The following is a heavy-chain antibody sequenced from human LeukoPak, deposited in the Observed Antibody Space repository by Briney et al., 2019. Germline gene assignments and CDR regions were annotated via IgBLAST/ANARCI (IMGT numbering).Heavy chain of an antibody. CDR2: INHSGST. V-gene: IGHV4-34*01. D-gene: IGHD6-13*01. Sequence: SGTLSLTCAVYGGSFSGYYWRWIRQPPGKGLEWIGEINHSGSTNYNPSLKSRVTISVDTSKNQFSLKLSSVTAADTAVYYCASTGVVKLGAFDIWGQGTMVTVSS. CDR1: GGSFSGYY. J-gene: IGHJ3*02. CDR3: ASTGVVKLGAFDI.